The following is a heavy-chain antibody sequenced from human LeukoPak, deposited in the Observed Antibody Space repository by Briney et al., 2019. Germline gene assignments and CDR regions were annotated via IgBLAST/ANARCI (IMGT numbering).Heavy chain of an antibody. D-gene: IGHD3-3*01. CDR3: ARAPSKYDFWSGYHYYYMDV. CDR1: GFTFSSYA. J-gene: IGHJ6*03. Sequence: GGSLRLSCAASGFTFSSYAMNWVRQAPGKGLEWVSSVSSSSTNKFYADSVKGRFTISRDDAKNSLYLQMNSLRAEDTAVYYCARAPSKYDFWSGYHYYYMDVWGKGTTVTVSS. CDR2: VSSSSTNK. V-gene: IGHV3-21*01.